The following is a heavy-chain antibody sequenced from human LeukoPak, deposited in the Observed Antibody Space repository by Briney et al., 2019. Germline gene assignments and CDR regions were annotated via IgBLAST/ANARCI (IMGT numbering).Heavy chain of an antibody. CDR2: ISYDGSNK. J-gene: IGHJ5*02. D-gene: IGHD3-22*01. V-gene: IGHV3-30-3*01. CDR1: GFTFSSYA. CDR3: ARDVYYYDSSGYRGKWFDP. Sequence: GRSLRLSCAASGFTFSSYAMHWVRQAPGKGLEWVAVISYDGSNKYYADSVKGRFTISRDNSKNTLYLQMNSLRAEDTAVFYCARDVYYYDSSGYRGKWFDPWGQGTLVTVSS.